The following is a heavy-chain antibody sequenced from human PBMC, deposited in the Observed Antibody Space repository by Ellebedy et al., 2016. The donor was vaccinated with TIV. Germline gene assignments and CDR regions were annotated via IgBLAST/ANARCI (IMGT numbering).Heavy chain of an antibody. J-gene: IGHJ3*02. D-gene: IGHD3-22*01. CDR1: GGSISSGDYY. Sequence: SETLSLTCTVSGGSISSGDYYWSWIRQPPGKGLEWIGEINHSGSTNYNPSLKSRVTISVDTSKNQFSLKLSSVTAADTAVYYCARSYYDSSGYSEAFDIWGQGTMVTVSS. V-gene: IGHV4-39*07. CDR2: INHSGST. CDR3: ARSYYDSSGYSEAFDI.